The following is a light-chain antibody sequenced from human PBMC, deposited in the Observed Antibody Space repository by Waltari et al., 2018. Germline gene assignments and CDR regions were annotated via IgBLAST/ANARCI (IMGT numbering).Light chain of an antibody. J-gene: IGKJ1*01. CDR3: QQSYSTPWT. V-gene: IGKV1-39*01. Sequence: DIQMTQSPASLSASVGDRVTITCRASHSISSYLNWYQQSPGKAPRLLIYAASILQSGVPSRFSGSGSGTDFTLIISSLQPEDCATYYCQQSYSTPWTFGQGTNVEIK. CDR2: AAS. CDR1: HSISSY.